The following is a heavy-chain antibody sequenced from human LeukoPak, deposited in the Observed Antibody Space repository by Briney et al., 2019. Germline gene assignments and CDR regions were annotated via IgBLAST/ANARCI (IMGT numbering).Heavy chain of an antibody. V-gene: IGHV3-9*01. Sequence: GGSLRLSCAASGFTFDDYAMHWVRQAPGQGLEWVSGISWNSGSIGYADSVKGRFTISRDNAKNSMYLQMNSLRAEDTALHYCAKDTHTVTSYFQHWGQGTLVTVSS. D-gene: IGHD4-17*01. CDR3: AKDTHTVTSYFQH. CDR2: ISWNSGSI. J-gene: IGHJ1*01. CDR1: GFTFDDYA.